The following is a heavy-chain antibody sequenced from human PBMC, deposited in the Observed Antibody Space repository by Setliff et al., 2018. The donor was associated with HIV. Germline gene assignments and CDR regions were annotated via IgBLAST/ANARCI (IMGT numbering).Heavy chain of an antibody. J-gene: IGHJ6*03. D-gene: IGHD6-19*01. CDR3: VRHRSAVAGTRISYCYYMDV. Sequence: PGESLKISCEASGYTFTNYWIGWVRQMPGKGLEWMGIIYPGDSDIIYSPSFQGQVTISADKSITTAYLQRSSLKASDTAIYYCVRHRSAVAGTRISYCYYMDVWGKGTTVTVSS. CDR1: GYTFTNYW. CDR2: IYPGDSDI. V-gene: IGHV5-51*01.